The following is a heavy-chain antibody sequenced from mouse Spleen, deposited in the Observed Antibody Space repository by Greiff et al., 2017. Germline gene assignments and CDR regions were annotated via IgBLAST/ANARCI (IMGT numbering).Heavy chain of an antibody. CDR2: INPSTGGT. J-gene: IGHJ2*01. D-gene: IGHD2-3*01. CDR1: GYSFTGYY. CDR3: ARWGRYDGYYVGYFDY. V-gene: IGHV1-42*01. Sequence: VQLQQSGPELVKPGASVKISCKASGYSFTGYYMNWVKQSPEKSLEWIGEINPSTGGTTYNQKFKAKATLTVDKSSSTAYMQLKSLTSEDSAVYYCARWGRYDGYYVGYFDYWGQGTTLTVSS.